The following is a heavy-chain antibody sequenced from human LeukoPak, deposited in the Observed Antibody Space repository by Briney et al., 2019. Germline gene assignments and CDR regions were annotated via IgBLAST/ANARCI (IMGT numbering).Heavy chain of an antibody. Sequence: NPSETLSLTCTVSGGSISSYYWSWLRQPPGKGLEWIGYIYYSGSTNYNPSLKSRVTISVDTSKNQFSLKLSSVTAADTAVYYCARQYCSGGSCYLTAFDIWGQGTMVTVSS. J-gene: IGHJ3*02. CDR3: ARQYCSGGSCYLTAFDI. D-gene: IGHD2-15*01. CDR1: GGSISSYY. V-gene: IGHV4-59*08. CDR2: IYYSGST.